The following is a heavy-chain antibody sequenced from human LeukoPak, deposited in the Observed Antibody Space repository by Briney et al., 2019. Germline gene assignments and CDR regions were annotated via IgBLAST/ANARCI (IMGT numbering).Heavy chain of an antibody. Sequence: PGGSLRLSCAASGFTFSSYSMNWVRQAPGKGLEWVSSISSSSSYIYYADSVKGRFTISRDNAKNSLYLQMNSLRAEDTAVYYCARDWAPGYSSSWLYYAFDIWGQGTMVTVSS. CDR2: ISSSSSYI. J-gene: IGHJ3*02. CDR3: ARDWAPGYSSSWLYYAFDI. D-gene: IGHD6-13*01. V-gene: IGHV3-21*01. CDR1: GFTFSSYS.